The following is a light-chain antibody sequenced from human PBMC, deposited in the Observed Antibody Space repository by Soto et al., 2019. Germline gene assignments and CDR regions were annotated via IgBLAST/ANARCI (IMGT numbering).Light chain of an antibody. CDR1: SSDVGGYNY. CDR3: SSYTSSSTPL. J-gene: IGLJ2*01. V-gene: IGLV2-14*01. Sequence: QSALTQPASVSGSPGQSITISCTGTSSDVGGYNYVSWYQQHPGKAPKLMIYDVSNRPSGVSNRFSGSKSGNTASLTISGLQAEDEAEYYCSSYTSSSTPLFGGGTKLTV. CDR2: DVS.